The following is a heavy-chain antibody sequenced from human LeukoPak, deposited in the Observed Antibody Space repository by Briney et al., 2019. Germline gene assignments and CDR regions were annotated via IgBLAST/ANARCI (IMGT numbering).Heavy chain of an antibody. Sequence: PSETLSLTCTVSGYSISSGYYWGWIRQPPGKGLEWIGSIYHSGSTYYNPSLKSRVTISVDTSKNQFSLKLSSVTAADTAVYYCARDGGRDGYNLKVYYFDYWGQGTLVTVSS. CDR2: IYHSGST. CDR1: GYSISSGYY. D-gene: IGHD5-24*01. V-gene: IGHV4-38-2*02. J-gene: IGHJ4*02. CDR3: ARDGGRDGYNLKVYYFDY.